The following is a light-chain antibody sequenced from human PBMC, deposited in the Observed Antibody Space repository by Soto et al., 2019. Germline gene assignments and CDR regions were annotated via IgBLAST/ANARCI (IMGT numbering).Light chain of an antibody. CDR3: QQRSNWPPYT. Sequence: EIVLTQSPATLSLSPGERATLSCRASQSVSSYLAWYQQKHGQAPRLLIYDASNRATGIPARFSGSGSGTDFTLTISSLEPEEVAVDYCQQRSNWPPYTFGQGTKLEIK. V-gene: IGKV3-11*01. CDR1: QSVSSY. J-gene: IGKJ2*01. CDR2: DAS.